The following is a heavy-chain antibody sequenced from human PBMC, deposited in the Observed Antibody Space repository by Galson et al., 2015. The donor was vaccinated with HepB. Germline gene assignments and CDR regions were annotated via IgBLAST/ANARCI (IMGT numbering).Heavy chain of an antibody. V-gene: IGHV1-69*06. Sequence: SVKVSCKASGYTFTSYGISWVRQAPGQGLEWMGGIIPIFGTANYAQKFQGRVTITADKSTSTAYMELSSLRSEDTAVYYCARVAEAYSSSSIWYYYYGMDVWGQGTTVTVSS. J-gene: IGHJ6*02. D-gene: IGHD6-13*01. CDR2: IIPIFGTA. CDR1: GYTFTSYG. CDR3: ARVAEAYSSSSIWYYYYGMDV.